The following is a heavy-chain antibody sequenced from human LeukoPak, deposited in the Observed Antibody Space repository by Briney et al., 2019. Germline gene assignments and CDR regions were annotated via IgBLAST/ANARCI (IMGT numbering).Heavy chain of an antibody. V-gene: IGHV1-18*01. CDR1: GYTFTSYD. Sequence: GASVKVSCKASGYTFTSYDINWVRQATGQGLEWMGWMNPNNGNTNYAQKLQGRVTMTTDTSTSTAYMELRSLRSDDTAVYYCAKSNYYDSSGYSGPPWFDPWGQGTLVTVSS. CDR2: MNPNNGNT. CDR3: AKSNYYDSSGYSGPPWFDP. D-gene: IGHD3-22*01. J-gene: IGHJ5*02.